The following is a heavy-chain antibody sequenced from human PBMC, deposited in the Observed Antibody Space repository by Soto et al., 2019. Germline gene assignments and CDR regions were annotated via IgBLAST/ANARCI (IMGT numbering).Heavy chain of an antibody. D-gene: IGHD3-3*01. CDR3: ARDFAYFDS. Sequence: ASETLSLTCTVSGGSFKSGSYSWSWIRQPPGKGLEWIGYVYHTRRTSYNPSLKSRVSISMDTSKNQFSLNLDSVTAADTAVYFCARDFAYFDSWGQGTLVTVSS. J-gene: IGHJ4*02. CDR1: GGSFKSGSYS. V-gene: IGHV4-61*01. CDR2: VYHTRRT.